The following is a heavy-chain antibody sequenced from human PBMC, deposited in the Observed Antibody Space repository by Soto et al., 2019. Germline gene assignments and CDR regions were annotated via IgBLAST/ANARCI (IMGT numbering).Heavy chain of an antibody. CDR1: GASISSGDYY. V-gene: IGHV4-30-4*01. CDR2: IYYPGNS. D-gene: IGHD5-12*01. J-gene: IGHJ4*02. Sequence: QVQLQESGPGLVKPSQTLSLSCTVSGASISSGDYYWSWIRQPPGKGLEWIGYIYYPGNSVFNPSLKSRVYISVDPSKNKFSLKLNPVTAADTAVYYCSSLPDGYTSGLDYWGQGTLVTVSS. CDR3: SSLPDGYTSGLDY.